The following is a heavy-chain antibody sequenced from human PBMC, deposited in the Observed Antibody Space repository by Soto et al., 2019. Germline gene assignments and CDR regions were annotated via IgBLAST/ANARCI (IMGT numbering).Heavy chain of an antibody. CDR1: GFTFSIYA. CDR3: AKATRGGAATLIRDY. J-gene: IGHJ4*02. CDR2: ISGSGGST. V-gene: IGHV3-23*01. Sequence: GGSLRLSCAAAGFTFSIYAMSWVRQAPGKGLEWVSAISGSGGSTYYADSVKGRFTISRDISKNTLYLQMNSLRADDTAVYYCAKATRGGAATLIRDYWGQGTLVTVSS. D-gene: IGHD6-13*01.